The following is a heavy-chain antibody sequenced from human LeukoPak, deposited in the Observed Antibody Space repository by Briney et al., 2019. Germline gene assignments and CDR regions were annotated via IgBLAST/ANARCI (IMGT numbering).Heavy chain of an antibody. V-gene: IGHV4-39*07. J-gene: IGHJ4*02. CDR3: ARDSGGPYSY. CDR1: GGSVSTTYYY. D-gene: IGHD1-26*01. Sequence: SETLSLTCTVSGGSVSTTYYYWGWLRQTPGKGLEWIATIYYSGTTYYNPSLKSRVTISADMSKNQFSLNLRSVTAADTAVYYCARDSGGPYSYWGQGALVTVSS. CDR2: IYYSGTT.